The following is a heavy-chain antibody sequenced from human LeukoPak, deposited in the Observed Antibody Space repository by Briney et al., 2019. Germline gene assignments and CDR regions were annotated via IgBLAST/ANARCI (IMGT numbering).Heavy chain of an antibody. CDR1: GFTFSSYG. D-gene: IGHD2-21*02. J-gene: IGHJ6*02. CDR3: AKAWEYCGGDCYSAYYYYGMDV. Sequence: GGSLRLSCAASGFTFSSYGMHWVRQAPGKGLEWVAVISYDGSNKYYADSVKGRFTISRDNSKNTLYLQMNSLRAEDTAVYYCAKAWEYCGGDCYSAYYYYGMDVWGQRTTVTVSS. CDR2: ISYDGSNK. V-gene: IGHV3-30*18.